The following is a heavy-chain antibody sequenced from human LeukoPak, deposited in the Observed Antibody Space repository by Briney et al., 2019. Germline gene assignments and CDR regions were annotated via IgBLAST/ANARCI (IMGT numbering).Heavy chain of an antibody. J-gene: IGHJ6*04. CDR3: AADDCYGSGSYYETYGMDV. CDR1: GFTFTSSA. D-gene: IGHD3-10*01. CDR2: IVVGSGNT. V-gene: IGHV1-58*01. Sequence: GTSVKVSCKASGFTFTSSAVQWVRQARGQRLEWIGWIVVGSGNTNYAQKFQERVTITRDMSTSTAYMELSSLRSEDTAVYYCAADDCYGSGSYYETYGMDVWGKGTTVTVPS.